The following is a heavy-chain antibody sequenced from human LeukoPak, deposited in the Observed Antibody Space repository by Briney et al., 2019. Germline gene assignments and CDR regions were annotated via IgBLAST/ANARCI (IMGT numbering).Heavy chain of an antibody. J-gene: IGHJ4*02. CDR1: GYTFTGYY. CDR3: ARDLGSSGWDRNFDY. V-gene: IGHV1-2*02. D-gene: IGHD6-19*01. CDR2: INPNSGGT. Sequence: GASVKVSCKASGYTFTGYYMHWVRQAPGQGLEWMGWINPNSGGTNYAQKFQGRVTMTRDTSISTAYMELSRLRSDDTAVYYCARDLGSSGWDRNFDYWGQGTLVTVSS.